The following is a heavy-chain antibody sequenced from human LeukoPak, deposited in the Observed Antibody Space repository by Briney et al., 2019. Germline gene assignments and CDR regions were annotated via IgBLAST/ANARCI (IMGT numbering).Heavy chain of an antibody. D-gene: IGHD4-23*01. CDR1: GYTFIVHY. CDR3: ARDWELRWSQGAFDY. CDR2: IDPRTGDT. V-gene: IGHV1-2*02. Sequence: ASVKVSCKASGYTFIVHYIHWVRQAPGQGLEWLGWIDPRTGDTNYAQNFQGRVTMTRDTSVSTAYMELSSLTSDDTAVYYCARDWELRWSQGAFDYWGQGSLVTVSS. J-gene: IGHJ4*02.